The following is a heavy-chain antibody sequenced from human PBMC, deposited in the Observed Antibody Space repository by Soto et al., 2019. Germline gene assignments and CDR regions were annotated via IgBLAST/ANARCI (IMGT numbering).Heavy chain of an antibody. CDR3: ARTITIFGVVTFHYYYYYMDV. CDR1: GYTFTSDG. V-gene: IGHV1-8*01. CDR2: MNPNSGNT. Sequence: AVKVSCKSSGYTFTSDGSNWVRQATGQGLEWMGWMNPNSGNTGYAQKFQGRVTMTRNTSISTAYMELSSLRSEDTAVYYCARTITIFGVVTFHYYYYYMDVWGKGTTVTVSS. J-gene: IGHJ6*03. D-gene: IGHD3-3*01.